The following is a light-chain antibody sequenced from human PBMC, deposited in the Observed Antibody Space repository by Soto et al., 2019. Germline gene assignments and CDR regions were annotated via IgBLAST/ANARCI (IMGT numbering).Light chain of an antibody. CDR2: DAS. V-gene: IGKV3-11*01. CDR1: QSVSSY. J-gene: IGKJ1*01. Sequence: EIVLTQSPATLSLSPGERATLSCRASQSVSSYLAWYQQKPGQAPRLLIYDASNRATGIPARFSGSGSGTDVTLTISSLEPEDFAVYYCQQRNLWPRTFGQGTKVEIK. CDR3: QQRNLWPRT.